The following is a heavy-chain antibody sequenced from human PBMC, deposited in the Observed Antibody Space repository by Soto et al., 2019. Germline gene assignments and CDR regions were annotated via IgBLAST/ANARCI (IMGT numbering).Heavy chain of an antibody. D-gene: IGHD3-10*01. J-gene: IGHJ4*02. V-gene: IGHV2-5*02. CDR2: IYWDDDE. CDR3: AHSRNLITEYAQVGDFDY. Sequence: QITLKESGPTLVKPTQTLTLTCSFSGFSLTTDGVGVGWVRQPPGEALEWLALIYWDDDERYSPSLKTRLTIHKDPSKNQVVLIMTNMDHVDTATYYCAHSRNLITEYAQVGDFDYWGQGTLVTVSS. CDR1: GFSLTTDGVG.